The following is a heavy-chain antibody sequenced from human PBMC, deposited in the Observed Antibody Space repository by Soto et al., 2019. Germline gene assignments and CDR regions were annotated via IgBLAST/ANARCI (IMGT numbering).Heavy chain of an antibody. J-gene: IGHJ4*02. Sequence: SETLSLTCTVSGGSISSSSYYWGWIRQPPGKGLEWIGSIYYSGSTYYNPSLKSRVTISVDTSKNQFSLKLSSVTAADTAVYYRERTHTAISYFDYWGQGTLVTVSS. CDR2: IYYSGST. CDR1: GGSISSSSYY. V-gene: IGHV4-39*01. D-gene: IGHD5-18*01. CDR3: ERTHTAISYFDY.